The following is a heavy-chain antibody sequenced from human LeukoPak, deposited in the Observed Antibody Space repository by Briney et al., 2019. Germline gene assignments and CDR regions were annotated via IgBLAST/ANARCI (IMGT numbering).Heavy chain of an antibody. D-gene: IGHD2-2*03. J-gene: IGHJ5*02. CDR2: IYTSGST. V-gene: IGHV4-4*09. Sequence: SETLSLTCTVSGVSISSYYWSWLRQPPGKGLEWIGYIYTSGSTNYNPSLKSRVTISVDTPKNQFSLKLSSVTAADTAVYYCARHGLGGASMRWFDPWGQETLVTVSS. CDR3: ARHGLGGASMRWFDP. CDR1: GVSISSYY.